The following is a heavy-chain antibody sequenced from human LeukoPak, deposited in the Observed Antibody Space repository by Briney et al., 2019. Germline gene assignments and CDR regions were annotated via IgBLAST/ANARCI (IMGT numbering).Heavy chain of an antibody. CDR3: VRWATISGYAAGDY. CDR1: GYSFISQW. Sequence: GESLQISCKGSGYSFISQWIGWVRQMPGKGLEWMGIIYPGDSDTRYSPSFQGQVTISADKSISTAYLQWSSLKASDTAMYYCVRWATISGYAAGDYWGQGTLVTVSS. V-gene: IGHV5-51*01. CDR2: IYPGDSDT. D-gene: IGHD5-12*01. J-gene: IGHJ4*02.